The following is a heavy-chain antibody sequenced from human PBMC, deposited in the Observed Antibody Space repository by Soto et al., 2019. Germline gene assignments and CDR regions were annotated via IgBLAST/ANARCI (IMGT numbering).Heavy chain of an antibody. CDR2: ISAYNGNT. J-gene: IGHJ6*02. CDR3: ARGTYGDYLRDYYGMNV. V-gene: IGHV1-18*01. CDR1: GYTFTSYG. D-gene: IGHD4-17*01. Sequence: ASVKVSCKASGYTFTSYGISWVRQAPGQGLEWMGWISAYNGNTNYAQKLQGRVTMTTDTSTSTAYMELRSLRSDDTAVYYCARGTYGDYLRDYYGMNVWGQGTTVTVSS.